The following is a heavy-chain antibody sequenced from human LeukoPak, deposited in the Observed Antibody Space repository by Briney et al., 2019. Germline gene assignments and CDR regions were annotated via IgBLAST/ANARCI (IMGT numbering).Heavy chain of an antibody. CDR1: GGSFSGYY. CDR2: INHSGST. Sequence: SETLSLTCAVYGGSFSGYYWSWIRQPPGKGLEWIGEINHSGSTNYNPSLKSRVTISVDTSKNQFSLKLSSVTAADTAVYYCARLSGISAFDIWGQGTMVTVSS. D-gene: IGHD3-10*01. CDR3: ARLSGISAFDI. J-gene: IGHJ3*02. V-gene: IGHV4-34*01.